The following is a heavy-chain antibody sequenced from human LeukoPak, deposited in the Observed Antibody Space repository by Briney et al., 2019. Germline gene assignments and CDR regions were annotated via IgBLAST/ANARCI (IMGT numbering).Heavy chain of an antibody. V-gene: IGHV3-30*04. CDR2: IWYDGSRS. J-gene: IGHJ4*02. CDR1: GFTFRSYS. CDR3: TRDAADYFDSSASFDY. D-gene: IGHD3-22*01. Sequence: PGGSLRLSCAASGFTFRSYSMHWVRQAPGQGLEWVAVIWYDGSRSDYADSVKGRFTISRDNSKNTLFLQMNSLRGEDTAVYYCTRDAADYFDSSASFDYWGQGTLVTDSS.